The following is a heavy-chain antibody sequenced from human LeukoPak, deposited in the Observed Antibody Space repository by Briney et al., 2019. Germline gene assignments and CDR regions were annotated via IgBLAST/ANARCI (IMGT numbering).Heavy chain of an antibody. D-gene: IGHD3-22*01. CDR2: IYYSGST. Sequence: SETLSLTCTVSGGSISSGDYYWSWIRQPPGKGLEWIGYIYYSGSTYYNPSLKSRVTISVDTSKNQFSLKLSSVTAADTAVYYCPRAHYEASVFDIWAKGKMAPVSS. CDR3: PRAHYEASVFDI. V-gene: IGHV4-30-4*01. J-gene: IGHJ3*02. CDR1: GGSISSGDYY.